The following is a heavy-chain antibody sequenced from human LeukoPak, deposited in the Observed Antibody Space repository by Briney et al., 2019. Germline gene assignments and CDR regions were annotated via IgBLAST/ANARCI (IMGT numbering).Heavy chain of an antibody. CDR2: INPNSGGT. Sequence: GASVKVSCXASGYTFTDYYMHWVRQAPGQGLEWMGWINPNSGGTNYAQKFQGRVTMTRDTSISTAYMELTRLTSDDTAVYYCARESSLNYWGQGTLVTVSS. J-gene: IGHJ4*02. CDR3: ARESSLNY. CDR1: GYTFTDYY. V-gene: IGHV1-2*02.